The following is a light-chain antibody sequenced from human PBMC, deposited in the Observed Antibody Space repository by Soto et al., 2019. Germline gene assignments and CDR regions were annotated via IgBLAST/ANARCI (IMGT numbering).Light chain of an antibody. CDR1: QSINSY. CDR3: QQSYSTPRT. V-gene: IGKV1-39*01. J-gene: IGKJ1*01. Sequence: DIQMTQSPSSLSASVGDRVTITCRASQSINSYLNWYQQKSGKAPRLLIYAASTLQSGAPSRFSGSGFGTDFTLNISSLQPEDFATYHCQQSYSTPRTFGQGTRVEIK. CDR2: AAS.